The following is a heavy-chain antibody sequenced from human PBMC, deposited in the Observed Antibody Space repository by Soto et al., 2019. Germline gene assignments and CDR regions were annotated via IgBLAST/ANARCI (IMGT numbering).Heavy chain of an antibody. Sequence: QVQLVESGGGVVQPGRSLRLSCAGTGFRFATYGLHWVRQAPGKGLEWVAVIWYDGSKKYYADSVKGRFTISRDDSRSALYLQMNSLRAEDMAVYYCARDIRGRTNYFDPWGEGTLVTVSS. V-gene: IGHV3-33*01. D-gene: IGHD1-7*01. CDR1: GFRFATYG. CDR3: ARDIRGRTNYFDP. J-gene: IGHJ5*02. CDR2: IWYDGSKK.